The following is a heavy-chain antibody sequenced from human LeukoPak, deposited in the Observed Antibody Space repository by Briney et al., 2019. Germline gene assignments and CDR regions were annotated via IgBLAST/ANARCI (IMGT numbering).Heavy chain of an antibody. CDR3: ARDYGDYFAASYFDY. Sequence: ASVKVSCKASGYTFTSYDISWVRQAPGQGLEWMGWISAYNGNTNYAQRLQGRVTMTTDTSTSTAYMELRSLRSDDTAVYYCARDYGDYFAASYFDYWGQGTLVTVSS. D-gene: IGHD4-17*01. V-gene: IGHV1-18*01. CDR2: ISAYNGNT. CDR1: GYTFTSYD. J-gene: IGHJ4*02.